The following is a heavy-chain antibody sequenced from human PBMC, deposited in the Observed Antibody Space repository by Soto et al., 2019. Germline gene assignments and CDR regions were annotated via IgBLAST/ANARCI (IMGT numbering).Heavy chain of an antibody. Sequence: QVQLVQSGAEVKKPGASVKVSCKASGYTFTSYDINWVRQATGQGLEWMGWMNPNSGNTGYAQKFQGRVTMTRNTPIRTTNTAHTCLRSDDTEVYYCATDATSMTFCPLTVEYYYYGMDDWGQGTTVTVSS. V-gene: IGHV1-8*02. CDR2: MNPNSGNT. CDR3: ATDATSMTFCPLTVEYYYYGMDD. CDR1: GYTFTSYD. D-gene: IGHD3-10*01. J-gene: IGHJ6*02.